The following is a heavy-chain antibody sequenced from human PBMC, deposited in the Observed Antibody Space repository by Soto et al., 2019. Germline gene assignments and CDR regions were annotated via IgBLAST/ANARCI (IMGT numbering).Heavy chain of an antibody. Sequence: QVTLKESGPVLVKPTETLTLTCTVSGFSLSNARMGVSWIRQPPGKALEWLAHIFSNDEKSYSTSLKSRLTISKDTSKSQVVLTMTNIDPVDTATYYCARGGSSWPYNWFDPWGQGTLVTVSS. V-gene: IGHV2-26*01. CDR3: ARGGSSWPYNWFDP. J-gene: IGHJ5*02. CDR2: IFSNDEK. CDR1: GFSLSNARMG. D-gene: IGHD6-13*01.